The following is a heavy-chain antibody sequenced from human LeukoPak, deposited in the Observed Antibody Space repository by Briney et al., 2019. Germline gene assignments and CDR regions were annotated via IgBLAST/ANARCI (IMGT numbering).Heavy chain of an antibody. CDR3: ARTSCSSTSCPFDY. CDR2: IYYSGST. J-gene: IGHJ4*02. D-gene: IGHD2-2*01. CDR1: GGSISSSSYY. Sequence: SETLSLTCTVSGGSISSSSYYWGWIRQPPGKGLEWIGSIYYSGSTHYNPSLKSRVTISVDTSKNQFSLKMNSVTAADTAVYYCARTSCSSTSCPFDYWGQGTLVTVSS. V-gene: IGHV4-39*01.